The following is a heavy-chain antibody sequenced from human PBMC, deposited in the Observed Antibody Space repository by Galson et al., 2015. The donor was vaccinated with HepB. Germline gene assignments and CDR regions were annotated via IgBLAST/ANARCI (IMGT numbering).Heavy chain of an antibody. CDR2: ISAGSRYM. J-gene: IGHJ2*01. V-gene: IGHV3-21*01. CDR3: ARAGYCGGDCYAIQRYWYFDL. Sequence: SLRLSCAASGFSFFNYWMSWVRQAPGKGLEWVSYISAGSRYMYYADSVRGRFTISRDNAENSLYLQMNSLRAEDTGVYYCARAGYCGGDCYAIQRYWYFDLWGRGTLVTVSS. D-gene: IGHD2-21*02. CDR1: GFSFFNYW.